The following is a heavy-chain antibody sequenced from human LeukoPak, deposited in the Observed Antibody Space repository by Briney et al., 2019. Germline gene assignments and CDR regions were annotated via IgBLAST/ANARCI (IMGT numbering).Heavy chain of an antibody. D-gene: IGHD2-2*01. J-gene: IGHJ4*02. CDR2: XXXNSGDT. V-gene: IGHV1-2*02. CDR1: GYTFTGYY. CDR3: ARANPLYCSSTTCLFDY. Sequence: ASVKVSCKASGYTFTGYYMHWVRQAPGQGFXXXXXXXXNSGDTNYAQKFQGRVTMTRDTSISTAHMELSRLRSDDTAVYYCARANPLYCSSTTCLFDYWGQGTLVTVSS.